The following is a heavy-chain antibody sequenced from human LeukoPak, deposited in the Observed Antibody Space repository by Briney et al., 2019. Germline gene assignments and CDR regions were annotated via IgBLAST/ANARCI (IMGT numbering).Heavy chain of an antibody. J-gene: IGHJ6*03. CDR1: GFTFSSYG. Sequence: GGSLRLSCAASGFTFSSYGMSWVRQAPGKGLEWVSASSGSGGSTYYADSVKGRFTISRDNSKNTLSLQMNSLRAQDTAVYYCAKNDGNLPYYSLYMDVWGKGTTVTVSS. V-gene: IGHV3-23*01. D-gene: IGHD2-15*01. CDR2: SSGSGGST. CDR3: AKNDGNLPYYSLYMDV.